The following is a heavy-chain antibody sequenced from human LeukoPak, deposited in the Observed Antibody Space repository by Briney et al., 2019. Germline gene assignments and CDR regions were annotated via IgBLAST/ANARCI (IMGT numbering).Heavy chain of an antibody. V-gene: IGHV4-61*02. Sequence: SQTLSLTCTVSGGSITFGSYYWTWIPQPDGKGLEWLGRIYTSGRTFYNPSLKSRVTISMDTSMNQFSLRLNSVTAADTAVYYCARARVIPASFDDWGQGALVTVSS. D-gene: IGHD3-16*02. CDR3: ARARVIPASFDD. J-gene: IGHJ4*02. CDR2: IYTSGRT. CDR1: GGSITFGSYY.